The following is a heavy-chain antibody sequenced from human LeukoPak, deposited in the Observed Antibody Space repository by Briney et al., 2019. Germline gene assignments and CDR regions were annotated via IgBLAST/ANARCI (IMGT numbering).Heavy chain of an antibody. CDR2: ISWNSGSI. J-gene: IGHJ4*02. CDR1: GFTFDDYA. V-gene: IGHV3-9*01. D-gene: IGHD4-17*01. CDR3: AKDMSAGTVSVTPDY. Sequence: GGSLRLSCAASGFTFDDYAMHWVRQAPGKGLEWVSGISWNSGSIGYADSVKGRFTISRDNAKNSLYLQMNSLRAEDTALYYCAKDMSAGTVSVTPDYWGQGTLVTVSS.